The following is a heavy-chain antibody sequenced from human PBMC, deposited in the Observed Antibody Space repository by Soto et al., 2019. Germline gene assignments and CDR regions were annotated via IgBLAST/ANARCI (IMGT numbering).Heavy chain of an antibody. CDR2: IIPILGIA. CDR1: GGTFSSYT. CDR3: ARGLAGDLQTSFDY. J-gene: IGHJ4*02. D-gene: IGHD3-9*01. Sequence: QVQLVQSGAEVKKPGSSVKVSCKASGGTFSSYTISWVRKAPGQGLEWMGRIIPILGIANYAQKFQGRVTITADKSTSTADMELSSLRSEDTAVYYCARGLAGDLQTSFDYWGQGALVTVSS. V-gene: IGHV1-69*02.